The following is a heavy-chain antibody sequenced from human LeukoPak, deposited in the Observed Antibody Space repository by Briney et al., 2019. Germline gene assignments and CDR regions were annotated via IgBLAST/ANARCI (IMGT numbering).Heavy chain of an antibody. Sequence: PGGSLTLSCAASGFTFSSYWMNWVRQPPGKGVEWVANIKRGGREKYYVDYVKGRFNIQRENEKNTVYLQMKTLRREDTGVYQCAKEPSRVYADGYGGSWGRGTLVTVSS. D-gene: IGHD4-23*01. J-gene: IGHJ5*02. CDR1: GFTFSSYW. CDR3: AKEPSRVYADGYGGS. CDR2: IKRGGREK. V-gene: IGHV3-7*01.